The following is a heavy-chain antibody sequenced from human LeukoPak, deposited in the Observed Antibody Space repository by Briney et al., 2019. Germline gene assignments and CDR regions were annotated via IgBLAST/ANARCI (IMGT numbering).Heavy chain of an antibody. CDR3: ARDTLSGRYWATRTNFDY. Sequence: GGSLRLSCAASGFTFDDYAMHWVRQAPGKGLEWVSLISGDGGSTYYADFVKGRFTISRDNSKNSLYLQMSSLRTEDTALYYCARDTLSGRYWATRTNFDYRGQGTLVTVSS. D-gene: IGHD1-26*01. CDR1: GFTFDDYA. CDR2: ISGDGGST. V-gene: IGHV3-43*02. J-gene: IGHJ4*02.